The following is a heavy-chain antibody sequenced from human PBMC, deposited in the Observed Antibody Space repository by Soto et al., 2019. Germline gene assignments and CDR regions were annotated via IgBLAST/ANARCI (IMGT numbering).Heavy chain of an antibody. CDR1: GFTFSSYW. V-gene: IGHV3-74*01. Sequence: GGSLRLSCAASGFTFSSYWMYWVRQAPGKGLVWVSHIDSDGSSTSYADSVKGRFTISRDNAKNTLYLQMNSLRAEDTAVYYCARSDYYFDYWGQGTLVTVSS. CDR3: ARSDYYFDY. CDR2: IDSDGSST. D-gene: IGHD2-21*02. J-gene: IGHJ4*02.